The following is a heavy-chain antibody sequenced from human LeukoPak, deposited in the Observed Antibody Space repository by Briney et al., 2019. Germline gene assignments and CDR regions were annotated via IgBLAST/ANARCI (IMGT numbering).Heavy chain of an antibody. V-gene: IGHV1-3*01. CDR2: INAGNGNT. D-gene: IGHD6-19*01. CDR3: ARDRGSGWYRDAFDI. J-gene: IGHJ3*02. CDR1: GYTFTSYA. Sequence: ASVKVSCKASGYTFTSYAMHWVRQAPGQRLEWMGWINAGNGNTKYSQKFQGRVTITRDTSASTAYTELSSLRSEDTAVYYCARDRGSGWYRDAFDIWGQGTMVTVSS.